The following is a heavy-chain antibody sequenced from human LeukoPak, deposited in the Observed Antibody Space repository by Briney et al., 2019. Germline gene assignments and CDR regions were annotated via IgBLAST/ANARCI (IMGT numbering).Heavy chain of an antibody. J-gene: IGHJ4*02. CDR1: GFTFSSYW. CDR2: INSDGSST. D-gene: IGHD3-10*01. V-gene: IGHV3-74*01. CDR3: ASTMVRGVGPFGY. Sequence: SGGSLRLSCAASGFTFSSYWMHWVRQAPGKGLVWVSRINSDGSSTSYADSVKGRFTISRDNAKNALYLQMNSLRAEDTAVYYCASTMVRGVGPFGYWGQGTLVTVSS.